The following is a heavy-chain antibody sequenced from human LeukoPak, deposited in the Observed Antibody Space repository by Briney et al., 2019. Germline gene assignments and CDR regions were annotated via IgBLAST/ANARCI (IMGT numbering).Heavy chain of an antibody. Sequence: ASVKVSCKASGYTFTSYGICWVRQAPVQGLEWMGWISAYNGNTNYAQKLQGRVTMTADTSTSTAYMELRSLRSDDTAVYYCASVLPGGWWYFDYWGQGTLVTVSS. J-gene: IGHJ4*02. CDR2: ISAYNGNT. CDR1: GYTFTSYG. D-gene: IGHD2-8*02. CDR3: ASVLPGGWWYFDY. V-gene: IGHV1-18*04.